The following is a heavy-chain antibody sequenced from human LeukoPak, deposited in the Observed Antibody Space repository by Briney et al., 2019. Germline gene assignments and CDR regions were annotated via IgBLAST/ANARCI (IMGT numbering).Heavy chain of an antibody. CDR1: GFTFSSYA. V-gene: IGHV3-23*01. D-gene: IGHD3-9*01. Sequence: PGGSLRLSCAASGFTFSSYAMSWVRQAPGKGLEWVSAISGSGGSTYYADSVKGRFTISRDNSKNTLYLQMNSLRAEDTAVYYCAKTYYDILTGYYRGNDYWGQGTLVTVSS. CDR2: ISGSGGST. CDR3: AKTYYDILTGYYRGNDY. J-gene: IGHJ4*02.